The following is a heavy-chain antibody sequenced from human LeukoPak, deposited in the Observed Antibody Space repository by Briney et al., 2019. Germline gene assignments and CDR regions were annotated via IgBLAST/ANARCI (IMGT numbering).Heavy chain of an antibody. V-gene: IGHV1-69*13. D-gene: IGHD6-19*01. CDR1: GGTFSSYA. J-gene: IGHJ6*02. CDR2: IIPIFGTT. CDR3: ARAPFEVAGTGSYYYYGMDV. Sequence: SVKVSCKASGGTFSSYAISWVRQAPGQGLEWMGGIIPIFGTTNYAQKFQGRVTITADESTSTVYMELSSLRSEDTAVYYCARAPFEVAGTGSYYYYGMDVWGQGTTVTVSS.